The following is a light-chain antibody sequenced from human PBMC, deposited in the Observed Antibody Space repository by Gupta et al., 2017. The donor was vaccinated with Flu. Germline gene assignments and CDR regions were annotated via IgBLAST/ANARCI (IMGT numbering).Light chain of an antibody. J-gene: IGLJ3*02. CDR3: GTWDASRNDGV. CDR1: NSNIGSSF. Sequence: QSVLTQPPSVSAAPGQKVTISCSGSNSNIGSSFVSWYQQLPGTAPKLLTYNNNKRHSGIPDRFSASKSGTSATLGITGLQTGDEAHYYCGTWDASRNDGVFGGGTKVTVL. CDR2: NNN. V-gene: IGLV1-51*01.